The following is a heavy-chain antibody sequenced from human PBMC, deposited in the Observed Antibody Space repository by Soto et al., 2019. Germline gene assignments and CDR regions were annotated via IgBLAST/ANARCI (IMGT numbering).Heavy chain of an antibody. CDR3: ARQQGFYDYSGMDV. D-gene: IGHD6-13*01. Sequence: QVQLVQSGAEVKKPGASVKVSCKASGYTFTTYGISWVRQAPGQGLEWMGWISAYNGNTNYAQKIQGRVTMTTDTPTSTAYRELRRLRSDDTAVYYCARQQGFYDYSGMDVWGQGTTVTV. J-gene: IGHJ6*02. CDR2: ISAYNGNT. CDR1: GYTFTTYG. V-gene: IGHV1-18*01.